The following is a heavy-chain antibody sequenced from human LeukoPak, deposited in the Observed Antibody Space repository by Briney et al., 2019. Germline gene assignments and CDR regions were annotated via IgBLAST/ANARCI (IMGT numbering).Heavy chain of an antibody. D-gene: IGHD4-23*01. CDR2: MNTNTGNS. CDR1: GYTFSSYD. J-gene: IGHJ5*02. Sequence: GASVSVSCKASGYTFSSYDINWVRQTPGQGLEWMGWMNTNTGNSGYAQKFQGSLTMTRNTSISTPYMALSSLRSEATAVYYCARDYGGSSGWFDHWGQGTLVTVSS. CDR3: ARDYGGSSGWFDH. V-gene: IGHV1-8*01.